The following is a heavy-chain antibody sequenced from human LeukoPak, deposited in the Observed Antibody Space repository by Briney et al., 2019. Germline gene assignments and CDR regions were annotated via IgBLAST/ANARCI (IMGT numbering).Heavy chain of an antibody. J-gene: IGHJ3*02. D-gene: IGHD3-16*01. V-gene: IGHV4-38-2*02. Sequence: PSETLSLTCTVSGYSINSGHYWGWIRQPPGKRLEWIGSIHYSASAYYNPTLKSRATISVDASKNQFSLNLTSVTAADAAVYYCARDLGSWPHVTLDIWGHGTLVTVSS. CDR2: IHYSASA. CDR1: GYSINSGHY. CDR3: ARDLGSWPHVTLDI.